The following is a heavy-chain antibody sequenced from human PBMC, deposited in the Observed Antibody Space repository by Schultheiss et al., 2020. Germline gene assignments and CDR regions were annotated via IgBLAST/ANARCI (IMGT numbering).Heavy chain of an antibody. V-gene: IGHV1-18*04. Sequence: ASVKVSCKASGYTFTSYYMHWVRQAPGQGLEWMGWISAYNGNTNYAQKLQGRVTMTTDTSTSTAYMELRSLRSDDTAVYYCAREKFPGSGSYPPDYWGQGTLVIVSS. CDR2: ISAYNGNT. CDR1: GYTFTSYY. CDR3: AREKFPGSGSYPPDY. J-gene: IGHJ4*02. D-gene: IGHD3-10*01.